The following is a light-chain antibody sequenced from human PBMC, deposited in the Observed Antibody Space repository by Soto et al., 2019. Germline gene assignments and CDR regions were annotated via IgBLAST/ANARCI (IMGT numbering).Light chain of an antibody. CDR2: GVS. CDR1: QSVSSS. CDR3: QQYNTWPRGT. J-gene: IGKJ1*01. Sequence: DILMTQSPATLSVSPGERATLSCRASQSVSSSLAWYQQKPGQPPRLLIYGVSTRATGIPARFSGSGSGTELVLTISSLQSEDFAMYYCQQYNTWPRGTFGQGTKVEIK. V-gene: IGKV3-15*01.